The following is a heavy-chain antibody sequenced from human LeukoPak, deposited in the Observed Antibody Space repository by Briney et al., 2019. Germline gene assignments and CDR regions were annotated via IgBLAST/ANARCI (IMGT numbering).Heavy chain of an antibody. D-gene: IGHD3-10*01. J-gene: IGHJ4*02. Sequence: GGSLRLSCAASGFTFSTYWMTWVRQAPGKGLESLAKIKQDGSEQYYGDSVKGRFTISRGNSKTTLYLQMNSLRAEDTAVYYCAREMRLLWFGELFPNFDYWGQGTLVTVSS. CDR1: GFTFSTYW. CDR2: IKQDGSEQ. V-gene: IGHV3-7*01. CDR3: AREMRLLWFGELFPNFDY.